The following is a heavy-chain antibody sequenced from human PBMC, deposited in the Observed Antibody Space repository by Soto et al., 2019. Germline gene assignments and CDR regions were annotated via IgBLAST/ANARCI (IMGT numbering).Heavy chain of an antibody. D-gene: IGHD6-13*01. CDR1: GFTFSSYA. J-gene: IGHJ1*01. V-gene: IGHV3-30-3*01. CDR2: ISYDGSNK. CDR3: ARGQAAAGTPFQH. Sequence: GGSLRLSCAASGFTFSSYAMHWVCQAPGKGLEWVAVISYDGSNKYYADSVKGRFTISRDNSKNTLYLQMNSLRAEDTAVYYCARGQAAAGTPFQHWGQGTLVTVSS.